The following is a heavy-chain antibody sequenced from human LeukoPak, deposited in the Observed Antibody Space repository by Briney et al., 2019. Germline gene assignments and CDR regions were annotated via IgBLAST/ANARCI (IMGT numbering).Heavy chain of an antibody. CDR3: AKDLGRDGSEIFDY. Sequence: GGALRLSCAASGFAFSTYAMSWVRQAPGKGLEWVSTISTTGGSTYYADSVKGRFTVSRDNSKNTLFLQMKSLRAEDTAAYYCAKDLGRDGSEIFDYWGQGTLATVSS. J-gene: IGHJ4*02. V-gene: IGHV3-23*01. CDR1: GFAFSTYA. D-gene: IGHD5-24*01. CDR2: ISTTGGST.